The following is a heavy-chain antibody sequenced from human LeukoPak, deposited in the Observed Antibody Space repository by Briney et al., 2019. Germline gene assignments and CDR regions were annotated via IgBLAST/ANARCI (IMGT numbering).Heavy chain of an antibody. D-gene: IGHD3-16*02. CDR2: IKPDGGQK. CDR1: GFSFSSYW. J-gene: IGHJ4*02. Sequence: GGSLRLSCAASGFSFSSYWMSWVRQVPGKGLEWAANIKPDGGQKDYVDSVKDRFTISRDNAKNSVFLQMNNLRVEDTAVYYCASSKVWESYRYFDYWGQGSLVTVS. V-gene: IGHV3-7*01. CDR3: ASSKVWESYRYFDY.